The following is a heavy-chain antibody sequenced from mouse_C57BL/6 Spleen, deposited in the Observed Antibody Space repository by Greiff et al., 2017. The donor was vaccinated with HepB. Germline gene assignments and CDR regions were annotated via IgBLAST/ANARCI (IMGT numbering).Heavy chain of an antibody. D-gene: IGHD2-1*01. Sequence: VQLQQSGAELARPGASVKMSSKASGYTFTSYTMHWVKQRPGQGLEWIGYINPSSGYTKYNQKFKDKATLTADKSSSTAYMQLSSLTSEDSAVYYCARYGNYEYFDVWGTGTTVTVSS. V-gene: IGHV1-4*01. CDR3: ARYGNYEYFDV. CDR2: INPSSGYT. CDR1: GYTFTSYT. J-gene: IGHJ1*03.